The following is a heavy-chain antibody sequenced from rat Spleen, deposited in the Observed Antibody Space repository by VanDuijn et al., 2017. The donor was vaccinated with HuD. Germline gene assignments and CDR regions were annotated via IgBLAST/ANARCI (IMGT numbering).Heavy chain of an antibody. D-gene: IGHD1-2*01. CDR2: FSYDGFTT. V-gene: IGHV5-29*01. J-gene: IGHJ2*01. CDR1: GFTFNNYG. CDR3: ARGGYYSRAMWEYFDY. Sequence: EVQLVESGGGLVQPGRSLKLSCAASGFTFNNYGMAWVRQAPTKGLEWVATFSYDGFTTYYRDSVRGRFTISSDDAKTTLYLQMSKLGSEDTAIYYCARGGYYSRAMWEYFDYWGQGVMVTVSS.